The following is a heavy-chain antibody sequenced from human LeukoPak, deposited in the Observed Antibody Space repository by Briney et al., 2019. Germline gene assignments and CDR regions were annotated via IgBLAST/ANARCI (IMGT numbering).Heavy chain of an antibody. CDR2: IYYSGST. CDR3: ARHISVSYDAFDL. CDR1: GGSISSYY. V-gene: IGHV4-59*08. J-gene: IGHJ3*01. Sequence: SETLSLTCTVSGGSISSYYWSWIRQPPGKGLEWIGYIYYSGSTYYNPSLKSRVTISVDTSKNQFSLKLSSVTAADTAVYYCARHISVSYDAFDLWGRGTMVTVSS. D-gene: IGHD6-19*01.